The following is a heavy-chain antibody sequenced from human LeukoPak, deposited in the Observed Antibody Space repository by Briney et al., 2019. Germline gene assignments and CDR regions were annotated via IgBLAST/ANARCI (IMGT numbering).Heavy chain of an antibody. Sequence: GGSLRLSCEASAFTFSSYGMSWVRQAPGKGLEWVSVISGSGSITYHADSVKGRFTISRDNSKNTLYLQMNSLRAEDTAVYYCARDSGSYLGDAFDIWGQGTMVTVSS. D-gene: IGHD1-26*01. CDR2: ISGSGSIT. CDR3: ARDSGSYLGDAFDI. CDR1: AFTFSSYG. V-gene: IGHV3-23*01. J-gene: IGHJ3*02.